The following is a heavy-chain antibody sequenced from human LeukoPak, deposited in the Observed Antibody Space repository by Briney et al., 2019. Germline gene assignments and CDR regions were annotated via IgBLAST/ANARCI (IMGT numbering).Heavy chain of an antibody. CDR1: RLTLCVFE. V-gene: IGHV3-48*03. D-gene: IGHD1-26*01. CDR2: IRRFGRTI. CDR3: TRYLCYSRTRAPARALDI. J-gene: IGHJ3*02. Sequence: GGSLRLSCAASRLTLCVFEMNWGRQAPGKGLEWVSYIRRFGRTISYTDSVKGRFTVSRDNAKHSLCLKMNSLRAEDTAVYDWTRYLCYSRTRAPARALDIWGQGTMVTVSS.